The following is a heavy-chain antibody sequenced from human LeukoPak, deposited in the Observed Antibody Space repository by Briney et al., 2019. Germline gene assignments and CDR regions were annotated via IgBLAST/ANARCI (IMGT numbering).Heavy chain of an antibody. CDR1: GGSFSGYY. V-gene: IGHV4-34*01. D-gene: IGHD2-2*01. J-gene: IGHJ5*02. CDR2: INHSGST. CDR3: ARLGVFVVVPAARQSNWFDP. Sequence: SETLSLTCAVYGGSFSGYYWSWIRQPPGKGLEWIGEINHSGSTNYNPSLKSRVTISVDTSKNQFSLKLSSVTAADTAVYYCARLGVFVVVPAARQSNWFDPWGQGTLVTVSS.